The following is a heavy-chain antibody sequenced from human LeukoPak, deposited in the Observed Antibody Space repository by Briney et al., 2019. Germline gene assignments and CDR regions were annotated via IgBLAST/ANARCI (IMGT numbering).Heavy chain of an antibody. Sequence: GGSLRLSCAASGFAFSSYGMHWVRQAPRMGLEWVAFVRYDGDNEYYADSVQGRFTISRDNSKNTLYLQMNSLRVEDTAVYSCARESNSGYHSEGTKYWGLGTLVTVSS. D-gene: IGHD5-12*01. V-gene: IGHV3-30*02. CDR2: VRYDGDNE. CDR1: GFAFSSYG. J-gene: IGHJ4*02. CDR3: ARESNSGYHSEGTKY.